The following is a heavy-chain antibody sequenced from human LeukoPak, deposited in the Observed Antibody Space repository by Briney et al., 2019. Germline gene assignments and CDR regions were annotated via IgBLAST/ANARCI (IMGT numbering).Heavy chain of an antibody. CDR1: GDSISSGDYY. Sequence: SETLSLTCTVSGDSISSGDYYWRWIRQPPGKGLEWIGNIYYSGSSFYNPSLKSRLTISVDTSKNQFSLKLSSVTAADTAVYYCARDHGDYVGYFDYWGQGSLVTVSS. CDR3: ARDHGDYVGYFDY. V-gene: IGHV4-30-4*01. J-gene: IGHJ4*02. D-gene: IGHD4-17*01. CDR2: IYYSGSS.